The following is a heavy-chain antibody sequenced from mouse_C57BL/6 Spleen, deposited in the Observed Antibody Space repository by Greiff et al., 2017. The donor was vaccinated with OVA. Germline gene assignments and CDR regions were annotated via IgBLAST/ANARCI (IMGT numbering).Heavy chain of an antibody. CDR1: GFTFSDYG. CDR3: ARPYDYGWFAD. D-gene: IGHD2-4*01. CDR2: ISSGSSTI. V-gene: IGHV5-17*01. J-gene: IGHJ3*01. Sequence: EVMLVESGGGLVKPGGSLKLSCAASGFTFSDYGMHWVRQAPEKGLEWVAYISSGSSTIYYADTVKGRFTISRDNAKNTLFLQMTSLRSEDTAMYYCARPYDYGWFADWGQGTLVTVSA.